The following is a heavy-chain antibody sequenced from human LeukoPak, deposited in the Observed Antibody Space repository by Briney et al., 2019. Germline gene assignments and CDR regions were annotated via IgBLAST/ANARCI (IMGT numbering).Heavy chain of an antibody. Sequence: SETLSLTCAVYGGSFSGYYWSWIRQPPGKGLEWIGEINHSGSTTYNPSLKSRVTISIDTSKSQFSLKLSSVTAADTAFYYCARGYGSGSYYVRWGQGTLVTVSS. D-gene: IGHD3-10*01. V-gene: IGHV4-34*01. CDR2: INHSGST. J-gene: IGHJ4*02. CDR3: ARGYGSGSYYVR. CDR1: GGSFSGYY.